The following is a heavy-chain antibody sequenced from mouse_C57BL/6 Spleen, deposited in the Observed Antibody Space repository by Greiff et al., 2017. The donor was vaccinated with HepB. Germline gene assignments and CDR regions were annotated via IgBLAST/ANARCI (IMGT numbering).Heavy chain of an antibody. D-gene: IGHD2-5*01. Sequence: VQLQQSGAELMKPGASVKLSCKATGYTFTGYWIEWVKQRPGHGLEWIGEILPGSGSTNYNEKFKGKATFTADTSSNTAYMQLSSLITEDSAIYYCARYYSNGGLAYWGQGTLVTVSA. CDR2: ILPGSGST. CDR1: GYTFTGYW. CDR3: ARYYSNGGLAY. J-gene: IGHJ3*01. V-gene: IGHV1-9*01.